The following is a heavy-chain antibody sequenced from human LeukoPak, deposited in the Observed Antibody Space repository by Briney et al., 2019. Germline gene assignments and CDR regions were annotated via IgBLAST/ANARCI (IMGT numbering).Heavy chain of an antibody. V-gene: IGHV4-4*09. CDR1: GGSIDSYF. J-gene: IGHJ3*02. CDR3: ARFIRDAFDI. D-gene: IGHD3-16*02. CDR2: MYHSGSA. Sequence: SETLSLTCTVSGGSIDSYFWTWIRQPPGKGLEFIGNMYHSGSASYNDSLKGRATISLGSSRKEFSLKLTSVTAADTAVYYCARFIRDAFDIWGQGTMVTVSS.